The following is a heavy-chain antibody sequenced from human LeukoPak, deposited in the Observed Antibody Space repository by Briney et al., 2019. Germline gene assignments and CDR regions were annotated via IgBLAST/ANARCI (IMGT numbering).Heavy chain of an antibody. CDR2: IIPIFGTA. CDR3: TTRACHAGGCSSNFYYYYGLHF. J-gene: IGHJ6*02. CDR1: GNSISNYA. V-gene: IGHV1-69*01. Sequence: SVKVSCKASGNSISNYAVSWVRQAPGQGFKRMGGIIPIFGTADYAQKFQGRVTITADQSTSTTYMALSSLKSEDTATYYCTTRACHAGGCSSNFYYYYGLHFWGQGTTVSVSS. D-gene: IGHD3-16*01.